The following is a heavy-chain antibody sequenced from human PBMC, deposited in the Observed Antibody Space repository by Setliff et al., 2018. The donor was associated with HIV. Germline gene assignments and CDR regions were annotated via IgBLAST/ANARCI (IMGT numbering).Heavy chain of an antibody. J-gene: IGHJ1*01. Sequence: LRLSCAASGFTFTTYSMSWVRQAPGKGLEWVSAISGGGGGTYYADSVKGRFTISRDNSKSTLYLRMNSLRAEDTAVYYCARDDCSSISCNGKSGFQHWGQGTLVTVSS. CDR3: ARDDCSSISCNGKSGFQH. D-gene: IGHD2-2*01. CDR2: ISGGGGGT. CDR1: GFTFTTYS. V-gene: IGHV3-23*01.